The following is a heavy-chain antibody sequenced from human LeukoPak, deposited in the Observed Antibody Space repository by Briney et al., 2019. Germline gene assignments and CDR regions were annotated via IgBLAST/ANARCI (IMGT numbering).Heavy chain of an antibody. V-gene: IGHV3-23*01. CDR2: ISGSGGST. Sequence: PGGSLRLSCAASGFTLSSYAMSWVRQAPGKGLEWVSAISGSGGSTYYADSVKGRFTISRDNSEDTLYLQMNSLRAEDTAVYYCAVEYYCSGGSCYTGNFDYWGQGTLVTVSS. CDR1: GFTLSSYA. CDR3: AVEYYCSGGSCYTGNFDY. J-gene: IGHJ4*02. D-gene: IGHD2-15*01.